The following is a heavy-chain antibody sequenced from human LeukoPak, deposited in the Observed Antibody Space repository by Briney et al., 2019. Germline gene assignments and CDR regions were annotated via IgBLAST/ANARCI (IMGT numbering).Heavy chain of an antibody. CDR2: ISYDGSNK. CDR3: ARDGRADTAMVYYYGMDV. V-gene: IGHV3-30*03. CDR1: GFTFSNYG. Sequence: PGGSLRLSCAASGFTFSNYGMHWVRQAPGKGLEWVAVISYDGSNKYYADSVKGRFTISRDNSKNTLYLQMNSLRAEDTAVYYCARDGRADTAMVYYYGMDVWGQGTTVTVSS. J-gene: IGHJ6*02. D-gene: IGHD5-18*01.